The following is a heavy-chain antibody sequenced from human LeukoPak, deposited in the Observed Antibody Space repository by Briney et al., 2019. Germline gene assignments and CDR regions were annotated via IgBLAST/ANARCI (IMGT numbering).Heavy chain of an antibody. J-gene: IGHJ5*02. CDR3: ARNFYYDSSSNWFDP. CDR2: IYYSGST. D-gene: IGHD3-22*01. Sequence: SETLSLTCTVSGDSISGSSYYWGWIRQPPGKGLEWIGSIYYSGSTYYNPSLKSRVTISVDTSKNQFSLKLSSVTAADTAVYYCARNFYYDSSSNWFDPWGQGTLVTVSS. V-gene: IGHV4-39*01. CDR1: GDSISGSSYY.